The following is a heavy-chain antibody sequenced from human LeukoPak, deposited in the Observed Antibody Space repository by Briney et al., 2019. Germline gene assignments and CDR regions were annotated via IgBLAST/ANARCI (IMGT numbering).Heavy chain of an antibody. CDR2: IKQDGSEK. CDR1: GFTFSSYW. CDR3: ARGEGDTIFGVVSLYNWFDP. V-gene: IGHV3-7*01. J-gene: IGHJ5*02. D-gene: IGHD3-3*01. Sequence: GGSLRLSCAASGFTFSSYWMSWVRQAPGKGLEWVANIKQDGSEKYYVDSVKGRFTISRDNAKNSLYLQMNSLRAEDTAVYYCARGEGDTIFGVVSLYNWFDPWGQGTLVTVSS.